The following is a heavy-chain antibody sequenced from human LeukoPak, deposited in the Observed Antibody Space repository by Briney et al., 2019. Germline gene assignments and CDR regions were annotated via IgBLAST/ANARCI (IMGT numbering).Heavy chain of an antibody. D-gene: IGHD5-24*01. J-gene: IGHJ4*02. CDR1: GFTFSTYD. CDR3: AKSGYNRFDY. Sequence: VRSLRLSCAASGFTFSTYDMHWVRQAPGKGLEWVAVISYDGSNKFYADSAKGRFTISRDNSKNTLSLQMNSLIAEDTAVYYCAKSGYNRFDYWGQGTRVTVSS. V-gene: IGHV3-30*18. CDR2: ISYDGSNK.